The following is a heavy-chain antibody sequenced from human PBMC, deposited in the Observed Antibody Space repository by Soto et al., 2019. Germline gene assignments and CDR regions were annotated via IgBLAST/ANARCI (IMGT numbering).Heavy chain of an antibody. CDR1: GYTFTSYG. Sequence: QVQLVQSGAEVKKPRASVKVSCKASGYTFTSYGISWVRQAPGQGLEWMGWISAYNGNTNYAQKLQGRVTMTTDTSTSTAYMELRSLRSDDTAVYYCARDIFSPLYYDSYPLDYWGQGTLVTVSS. CDR3: ARDIFSPLYYDSYPLDY. D-gene: IGHD3-22*01. J-gene: IGHJ4*02. CDR2: ISAYNGNT. V-gene: IGHV1-18*04.